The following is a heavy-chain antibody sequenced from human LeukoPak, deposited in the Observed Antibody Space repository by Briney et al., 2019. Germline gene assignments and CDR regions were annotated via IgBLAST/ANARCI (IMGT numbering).Heavy chain of an antibody. CDR1: GDFTNTYF. D-gene: IGHD1-14*01. Sequence: SETLSLTCTISGDFTNTYFWSWIRQPPGKGLEWIGSIYYSGSTYYNPSLKSRVTISVDTSKNQFSLKLSSVTAADTAVYYCARHSPEYDYWGQGTLVTVSS. V-gene: IGHV4-39*01. CDR3: ARHSPEYDY. J-gene: IGHJ4*02. CDR2: IYYSGST.